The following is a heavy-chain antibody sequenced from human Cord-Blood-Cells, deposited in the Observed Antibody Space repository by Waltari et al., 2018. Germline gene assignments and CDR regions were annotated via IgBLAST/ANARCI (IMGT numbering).Heavy chain of an antibody. Sequence: QVQLVESGGGVVQPGRSLRLSCAASGFTFSSYAMHWVRQAPGRGREWGAVKSYDGSNKYYADSVKGRFTISRDNSKNTLYLQMNSLRAEDTAVYYCARGSSGVFDYWGQGTLVTVSS. CDR3: ARGSSGVFDY. CDR1: GFTFSSYA. CDR2: KSYDGSNK. V-gene: IGHV3-30-3*01. D-gene: IGHD3-10*01. J-gene: IGHJ4*02.